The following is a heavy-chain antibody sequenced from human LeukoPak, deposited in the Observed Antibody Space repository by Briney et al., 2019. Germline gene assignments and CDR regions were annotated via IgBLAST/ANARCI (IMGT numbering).Heavy chain of an antibody. J-gene: IGHJ4*02. V-gene: IGHV3-21*01. Sequence: GGSLRLSCAASGFTFDDYAMHWVRQAPGKGLEWVSGISSSSSYIYYADSVKGRFTISRDNAKNSLYLQMNSLRAEDTAVYYCARDNRVLISSSTNFDYWGQGTLVTVSS. CDR2: ISSSSSYI. CDR3: ARDNRVLISSSTNFDY. CDR1: GFTFDDYA. D-gene: IGHD6-6*01.